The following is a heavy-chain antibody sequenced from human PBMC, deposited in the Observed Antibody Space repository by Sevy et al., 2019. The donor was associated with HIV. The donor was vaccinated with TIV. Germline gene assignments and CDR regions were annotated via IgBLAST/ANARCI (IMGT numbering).Heavy chain of an antibody. CDR2: ISYSGRT. CDR1: GGSISSYY. Sequence: SETLSLTCTVSGGSISSYYWSWIRQPPGKGLEWIGYISYSGRTNYNPSLKSRVTISVDTSKNQFSLKLSSVTAADTAVYYCARLLRYNPCFDYWGQGTLVTVSS. J-gene: IGHJ4*02. D-gene: IGHD1-26*01. V-gene: IGHV4-59*13. CDR3: ARLLRYNPCFDY.